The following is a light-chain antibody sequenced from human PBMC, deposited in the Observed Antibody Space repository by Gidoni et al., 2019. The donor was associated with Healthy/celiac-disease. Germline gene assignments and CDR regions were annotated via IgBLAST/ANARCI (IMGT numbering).Light chain of an antibody. CDR3: SSYTSSSVV. Sequence: PGQSITISCTGTSSDVGGYNYVSWYQQHPGKAPKLMSYDVSNRPSVVSNRFSGSKSGNTASLTISGLQAADEADYYCSSYTSSSVVFGGVTKLTVL. J-gene: IGLJ2*01. CDR1: SSDVGGYNY. V-gene: IGLV2-14*03. CDR2: DVS.